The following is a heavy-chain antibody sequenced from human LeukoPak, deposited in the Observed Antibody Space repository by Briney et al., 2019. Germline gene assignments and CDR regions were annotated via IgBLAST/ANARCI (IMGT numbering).Heavy chain of an antibody. D-gene: IGHD6-6*01. CDR3: AREESIAARPYGMDV. Sequence: PSETLSLTCTASGGSISSYYWSWIRQPAGKGLEWIGRIYTSGSTNYNPSLKSRVTMSVDTSKNQFSLKLSSVTAADTAVYYCAREESIAARPYGMDVWGQGTTVTVSS. V-gene: IGHV4-4*07. J-gene: IGHJ6*02. CDR2: IYTSGST. CDR1: GGSISSYY.